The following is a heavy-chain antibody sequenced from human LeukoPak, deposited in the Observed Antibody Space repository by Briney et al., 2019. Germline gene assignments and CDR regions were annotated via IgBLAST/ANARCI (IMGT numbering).Heavy chain of an antibody. CDR2: IKSKTDGGTT. CDR1: GFTFSNAW. J-gene: IGHJ2*01. Sequence: PGGSLRLSCAASGFTFSNAWMSWVRQAPGKGLEWVGRIKSKTDGGTTDYAAPVKGRFTISRDGSKNTLYLQMNSLKTEDTAVYYCTTNIGPDSSGYYSNWYFDLWGRGTLVTVSS. V-gene: IGHV3-15*01. D-gene: IGHD3-22*01. CDR3: TTNIGPDSSGYYSNWYFDL.